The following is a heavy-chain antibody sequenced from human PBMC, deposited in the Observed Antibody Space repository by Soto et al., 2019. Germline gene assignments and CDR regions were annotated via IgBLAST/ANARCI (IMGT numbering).Heavy chain of an antibody. CDR1: GYTFTNYA. CDR3: ARDSQYSTSWQRFDS. Sequence: QVQLVQSGGELTKPGASVKVSCKASGYTFTNYAISWVRQAPGRGLEWMGWVNTYNGNPNYAQIFQGRVTMTTDTSTGTAYMELRSLKSDDSAIYYGARDSQYSTSWQRFDSWGQGTLVTVSS. V-gene: IGHV1-18*01. D-gene: IGHD6-13*01. J-gene: IGHJ4*02. CDR2: VNTYNGNP.